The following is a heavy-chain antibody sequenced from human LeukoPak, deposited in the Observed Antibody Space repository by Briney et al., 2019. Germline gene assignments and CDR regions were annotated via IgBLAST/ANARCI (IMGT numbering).Heavy chain of an antibody. Sequence: GESLKISCKGSGYSFTSYWIGWVRQMPGKGLEWMGIIYPGDSYTRYSPSFQGQVTISADKSISTAYLQWSSLKASDTAMYYCASLPHSGSYYVLRPDYWGQGTLVTVSS. J-gene: IGHJ4*02. CDR2: IYPGDSYT. CDR3: ASLPHSGSYYVLRPDY. V-gene: IGHV5-51*01. CDR1: GYSFTSYW. D-gene: IGHD1-26*01.